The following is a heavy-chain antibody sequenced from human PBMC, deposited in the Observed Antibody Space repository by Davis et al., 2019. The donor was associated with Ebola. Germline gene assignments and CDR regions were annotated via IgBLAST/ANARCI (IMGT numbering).Heavy chain of an antibody. V-gene: IGHV4-34*01. CDR1: GASFSDYH. CDR3: ARDRHFDWLSYSYMDV. CDR2: IDHSGST. J-gene: IGHJ6*03. D-gene: IGHD3-9*01. Sequence: PSETLSLTCAVYGASFSDYHWSWIRHPPGKGLEWIGEIDHSGSTNYNPSLKSRVTISVDTSKNQFSLKLTSVTTVDTAVYYCARDRHFDWLSYSYMDVWGKGTTVTVSS.